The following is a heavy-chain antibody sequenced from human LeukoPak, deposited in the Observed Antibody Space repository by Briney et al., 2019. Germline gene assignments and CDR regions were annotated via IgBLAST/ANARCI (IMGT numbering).Heavy chain of an antibody. V-gene: IGHV1-18*01. J-gene: IGHJ6*03. D-gene: IGHD7-27*01. CDR3: ARAQNWGSVYYYYMDV. CDR2: ISAYNGNT. CDR1: GYTFTSYG. Sequence: ASVKVSCKASGYTFTSYGISWVRQAPGQGLEWMGWISAYNGNTNYAQKLQGRVTMTTDTSTSTAYMELRSLRSDDTAVYYCARAQNWGSVYYYYMDVWGKGTTVTVSS.